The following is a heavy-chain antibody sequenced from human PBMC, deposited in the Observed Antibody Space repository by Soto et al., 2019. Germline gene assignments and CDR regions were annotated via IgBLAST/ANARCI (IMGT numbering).Heavy chain of an antibody. D-gene: IGHD3-10*01. Sequence: PPGKGLEWIGEINHSGSTNYNPSLKSRVTISVDTSKNQFSLKLSSVTAADTAVYYCARARGDRTITMVRGVITRHYYYGMDVWGQGTTVTVSS. V-gene: IGHV4-34*01. CDR3: ARARGDRTITMVRGVITRHYYYGMDV. J-gene: IGHJ6*02. CDR2: INHSGST.